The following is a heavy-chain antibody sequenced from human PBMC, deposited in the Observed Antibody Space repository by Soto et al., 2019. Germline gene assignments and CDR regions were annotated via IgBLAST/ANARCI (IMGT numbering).Heavy chain of an antibody. CDR1: GDSFSVYY. D-gene: IGHD1-20*01. CDR2: VSYGGRT. J-gene: IGHJ4*02. CDR3: ARGGYNYNFFTFDY. V-gene: IGHV4-59*01. Sequence: PSETLSLTCTVSGDSFSVYYWTWIRQPPGKGLEWIGYVSYGGRTTYNPSLETRVTISMDTSKSQFSVILTSVTAADAAVYYCARGGYNYNFFTFDYWGPGFLVTVS.